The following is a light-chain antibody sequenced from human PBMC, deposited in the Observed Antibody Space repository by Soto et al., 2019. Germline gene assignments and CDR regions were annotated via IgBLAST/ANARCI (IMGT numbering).Light chain of an antibody. CDR2: QDS. V-gene: IGLV3-1*01. CDR1: KLGDKY. CDR3: QAWDSSTPVV. Sequence: YELTQPPSVSVSPGQTASITCSGDKLGDKYACWYQQKRGQSPVLVIYQDSKRPSGIPERFSGSNSGNTATLTISGTQAMDEADYYCQAWDSSTPVVFGGGTKLTVL. J-gene: IGLJ2*01.